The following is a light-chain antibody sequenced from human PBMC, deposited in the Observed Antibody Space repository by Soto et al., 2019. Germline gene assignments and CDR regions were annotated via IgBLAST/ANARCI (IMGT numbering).Light chain of an antibody. CDR2: RNN. CDR3: QSYDSSLSGYVV. CDR1: SSNIGAGYD. V-gene: IGLV1-40*01. Sequence: QSVLTQPPSVSGAPGQRVAICCTGSSSNIGAGYDVHWYQQLPGIAPKLLIYRNNNRPSGVPDRFSGSKSGNSASLAITGLQAEDESDYYCQSYDSSLSGYVVFGGRTKVTVL. J-gene: IGLJ2*01.